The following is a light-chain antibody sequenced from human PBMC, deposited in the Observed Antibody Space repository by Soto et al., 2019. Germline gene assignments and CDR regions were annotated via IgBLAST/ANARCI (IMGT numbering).Light chain of an antibody. V-gene: IGLV2-14*01. J-gene: IGLJ3*02. CDR3: SSYTSSSTLV. CDR2: EVS. Sequence: QSALTQPASVSGSPGQSITISCTGTSSDVGGYNYVSWYQQHPGKAPKLMIYEVSNRPSGVSHRFSGSKSGNTASLTISGLQAEDEADYYCSSYTSSSTLVFGGETKLTVL. CDR1: SSDVGGYNY.